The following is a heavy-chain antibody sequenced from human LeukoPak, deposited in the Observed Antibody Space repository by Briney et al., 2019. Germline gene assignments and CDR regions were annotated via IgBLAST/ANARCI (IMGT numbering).Heavy chain of an antibody. Sequence: SETLSLTCTVSGGSIRSDYWSWIRQPPGKGLEWIGYVYYSGSTNYNPSLKSRVTISVDTSKNQFSLKLSSVTAADTAVYYCARHRGGPYYYGSGRPYYFDYWGQGTLVTVSS. V-gene: IGHV4-59*08. CDR3: ARHRGGPYYYGSGRPYYFDY. CDR2: VYYSGST. CDR1: GGSIRSDY. J-gene: IGHJ4*02. D-gene: IGHD3-10*01.